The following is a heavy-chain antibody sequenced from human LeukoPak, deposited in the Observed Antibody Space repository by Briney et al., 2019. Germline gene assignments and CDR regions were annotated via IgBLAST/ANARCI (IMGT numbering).Heavy chain of an antibody. D-gene: IGHD5-18*01. Sequence: SETLSLTCTVSGGPINSGNYYWGWIRQYPEKGLQWIASIHHGGTTYYNPSLKNRVTISIDTSKKQFSLMLTSVTAADPAVYYCARGDSYGSFDYWGQGILVTVSS. CDR3: ARGDSYGSFDY. CDR1: GGPINSGNYY. J-gene: IGHJ4*02. CDR2: IHHGGTT. V-gene: IGHV4-31*02.